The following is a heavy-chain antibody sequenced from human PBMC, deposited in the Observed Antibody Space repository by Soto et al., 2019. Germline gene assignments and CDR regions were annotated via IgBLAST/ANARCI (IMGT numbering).Heavy chain of an antibody. CDR3: ASSGDFWSGYLKNYYYYCYMDV. CDR1: GGSFSGYY. CDR2: INHSGST. J-gene: IGHJ6*03. Sequence: SETLSLTCAVYGGSFSGYYWSWIRQPPGKGLEWIGEINHSGSTNYNPSLKSRVTISVDTSKNQFSLKLSSVTAADTAVYYCASSGDFWSGYLKNYYYYCYMDVWGKGTTVTVSS. D-gene: IGHD3-3*01. V-gene: IGHV4-34*01.